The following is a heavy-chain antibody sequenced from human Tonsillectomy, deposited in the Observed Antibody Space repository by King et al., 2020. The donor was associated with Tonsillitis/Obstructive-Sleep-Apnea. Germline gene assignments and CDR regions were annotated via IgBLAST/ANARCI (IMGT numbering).Heavy chain of an antibody. CDR2: IYYSGST. D-gene: IGHD3-16*01. CDR3: ARIGSGGSFDI. V-gene: IGHV4-59*01. Sequence: QLQESGPGLVKPSETLSLTCTISGGSISSFHWTWIRQPPGKGLECIGYIYYSGSTNYNPSLKSRVTVSVDTSKNQFSLKLSSVTAADTAVFYCARIGSGGSFDIWGQGTMVSVSS. J-gene: IGHJ3*02. CDR1: GGSISSFH.